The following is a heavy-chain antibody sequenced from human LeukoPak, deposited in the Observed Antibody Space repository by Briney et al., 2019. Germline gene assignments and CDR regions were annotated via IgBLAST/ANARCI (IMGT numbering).Heavy chain of an antibody. D-gene: IGHD1-1*01. CDR2: ISYDGSNK. CDR3: AKDLGFRYNWNVVDY. Sequence: GGSLRLSCAASGFTFSSYGMHWVRQAPGKGLEWVAVISYDGSNKYYADSVKGRFTISRDNSKNTLYLQMNSLRAEDTAVYYCAKDLGFRYNWNVVDYWGQGTLVTVSS. J-gene: IGHJ4*02. CDR1: GFTFSSYG. V-gene: IGHV3-30*18.